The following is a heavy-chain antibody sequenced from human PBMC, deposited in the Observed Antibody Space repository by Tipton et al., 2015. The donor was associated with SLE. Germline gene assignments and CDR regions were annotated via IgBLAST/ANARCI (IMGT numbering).Heavy chain of an antibody. V-gene: IGHV4-59*08. J-gene: IGHJ3*02. CDR3: ARFREEMADDALDI. CDR2: IDYSGST. D-gene: IGHD5-24*01. Sequence: TLSLTCSVSGGSISSYYWCWIRQPPGKGLVWSGYIDYSGSTNYNPPLKSRLTISVDTSKNQFSLRLSSVTAADTAVYYCARFREEMADDALDIWGQGRMVTVSS. CDR1: GGSISSYY.